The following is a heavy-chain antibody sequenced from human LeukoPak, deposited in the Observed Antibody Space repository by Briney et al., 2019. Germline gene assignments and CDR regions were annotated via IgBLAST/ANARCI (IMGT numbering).Heavy chain of an antibody. J-gene: IGHJ4*02. CDR1: GDSISSGIHY. CDR2: IYTSGST. Sequence: SETLSLTCTVSGDSISSGIHYWNWIRQPAGKGLEWIGRIYTSGSTNYNPSLKSRVTISVDTSKNQFSLKLSSVTAADTAVYYCASLARGSSWSQGTLVTVSS. D-gene: IGHD6-13*01. CDR3: ASLARGSS. V-gene: IGHV4-61*02.